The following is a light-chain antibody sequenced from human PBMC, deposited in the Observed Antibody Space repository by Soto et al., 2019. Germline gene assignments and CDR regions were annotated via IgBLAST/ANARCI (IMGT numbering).Light chain of an antibody. J-gene: IGKJ2*01. CDR3: QQSYTIPYI. Sequence: DLQMPQSPSSLSASVGDRVTITCRSSQSISSHLNWYQQKPGKAPKLLIYGGSSLESGVPSRFSGSGSGTDFPLTISSLQPDDFATYYCQQSYTIPYIFGQGTKLEIK. CDR2: GGS. CDR1: QSISSH. V-gene: IGKV1-39*01.